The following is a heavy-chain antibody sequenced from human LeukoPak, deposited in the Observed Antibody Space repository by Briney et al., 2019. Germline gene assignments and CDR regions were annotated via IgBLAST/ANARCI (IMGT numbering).Heavy chain of an antibody. CDR3: ATGSSGGYSY. Sequence: GESLKISCKGSGYSFTSYWTTWVRQMPGKGLEWMGTIDPSDSNMKNYSPTLQGHVTISVDKSISTVYLQWSSLKASDTAMYYCATGSSGGYSYWGQGALVTASS. D-gene: IGHD3-10*01. CDR1: GYSFTSYW. J-gene: IGHJ4*02. CDR2: IDPSDSNMK. V-gene: IGHV5-10-1*01.